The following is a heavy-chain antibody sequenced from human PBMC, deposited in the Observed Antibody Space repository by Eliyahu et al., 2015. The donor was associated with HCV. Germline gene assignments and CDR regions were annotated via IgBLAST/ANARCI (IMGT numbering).Heavy chain of an antibody. D-gene: IGHD3-9*01. CDR3: ARAWYYDILTGFDY. CDR2: ISSSSSYI. CDR1: XXXFRSYS. V-gene: IGHV3-21*01. Sequence: EVQLVESGGGLVKPGGSLXXXXAASXXXFRSYSMNWVRQAPGKGLEWVSSISSSSSYIYYADSVKGRFTISRDNAKNSLYLQMNSLRAEDTAVYYCARAWYYDILTGFDYWGQGTLVTVSS. J-gene: IGHJ4*02.